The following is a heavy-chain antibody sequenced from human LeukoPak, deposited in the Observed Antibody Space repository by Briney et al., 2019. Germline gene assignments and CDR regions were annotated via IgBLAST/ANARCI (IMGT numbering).Heavy chain of an antibody. J-gene: IGHJ3*02. CDR2: ISSSGSTI. V-gene: IGHV3-11*01. CDR3: ARERRAFDI. Sequence: LPLTCTVSGGSISSGGYYWSWIRQAPGKGLEWVSYISSSGSTIYYADSVKGRFTISRDNAKNSLYLQMNSLRAEDTAVYYCARERRAFDIWGQGTMVTVSS. CDR1: GGSISSGGYY.